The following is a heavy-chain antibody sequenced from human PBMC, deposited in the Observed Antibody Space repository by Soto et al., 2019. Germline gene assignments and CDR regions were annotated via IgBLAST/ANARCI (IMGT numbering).Heavy chain of an antibody. D-gene: IGHD3-3*01. CDR2: IDWDDDK. CDR3: ARLGFDFDFLSGYYNVHHYYGIDV. CDR1: GFSLSTSGMC. Sequence: SGPTLVNPTQTLTLTCTFSGFSLSTSGMCVSWIRQPPGKALEWLALIDWDDDKYYSTSLKTRLTISKDTSKNLVVLTMTNMDPVDTVTYYCARLGFDFDFLSGYYNVHHYYGIDVWGHGTTVTVSS. J-gene: IGHJ6*02. V-gene: IGHV2-70*01.